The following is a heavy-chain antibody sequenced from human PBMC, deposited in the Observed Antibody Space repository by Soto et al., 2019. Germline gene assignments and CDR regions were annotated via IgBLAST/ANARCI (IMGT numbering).Heavy chain of an antibody. CDR2: LSDGGGST. V-gene: IGHV3-23*01. CDR3: AKGKISTTTYTSFDS. J-gene: IGHJ5*01. Sequence: QSGGSLRLSCAASGFTFSNYAMSWVRQAPGKGLEWVSGLSDGGGSTFYADSLKGRFTISRDNFKSSLYLQMSSLRAEDTAVYYCAKGKISTTTYTSFDSWGQGTLVTVSS. D-gene: IGHD1-26*01. CDR1: GFTFSNYA.